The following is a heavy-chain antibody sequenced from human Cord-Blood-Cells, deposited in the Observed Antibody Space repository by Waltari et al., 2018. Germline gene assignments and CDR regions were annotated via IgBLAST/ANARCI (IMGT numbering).Heavy chain of an antibody. D-gene: IGHD2-2*01. Sequence: LQLQQSGPGLVKPAATLSPTCTALGGHSSSSPHACRRHRHPTREGLEWIGSIYYSGSTYYNPSLKSRVTISVDTSKNQFSLKLSSVTAADTAVYYCARHVRYCSSTSCPGYFDYWGQGTLVTVSS. J-gene: IGHJ4*02. CDR3: ARHVRYCSSTSCPGYFDY. CDR2: IYYSGST. CDR1: GGHSSSSPHA. V-gene: IGHV4-39*01.